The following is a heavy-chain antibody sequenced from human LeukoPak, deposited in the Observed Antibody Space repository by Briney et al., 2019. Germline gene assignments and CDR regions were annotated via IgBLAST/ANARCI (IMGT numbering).Heavy chain of an antibody. J-gene: IGHJ4*02. CDR2: INPAGSET. CDR3: ARFGYVAAVDV. CDR1: GFTFSSYW. D-gene: IGHD2-15*01. Sequence: GGSLRLSCAASGFTFSSYWMSWVRQAPGTGLEWVANINPAGSETYYVDPVKGRFSISRDNAKNLVYLQMNSLRAEDTAVYHCARFGYVAAVDVWGQGTPVTVSS. V-gene: IGHV3-7*01.